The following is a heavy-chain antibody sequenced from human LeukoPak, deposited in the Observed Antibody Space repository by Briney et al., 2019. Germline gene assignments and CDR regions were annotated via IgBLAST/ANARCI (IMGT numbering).Heavy chain of an antibody. J-gene: IGHJ4*02. D-gene: IGHD6-19*01. CDR2: TYYRSKWYY. Sequence: KPSQTLSVTCAISGDSVSSINGAWNRVRQSPSRGLEWLGRTYYRSKWYYDYASSIQGRISINPDASKNQFSLLLHSVTPEDTAVYYCARDVATSGWYTFDYWGQGSLVTVSS. CDR3: ARDVATSGWYTFDY. V-gene: IGHV6-1*01. CDR1: GDSVSSINGA.